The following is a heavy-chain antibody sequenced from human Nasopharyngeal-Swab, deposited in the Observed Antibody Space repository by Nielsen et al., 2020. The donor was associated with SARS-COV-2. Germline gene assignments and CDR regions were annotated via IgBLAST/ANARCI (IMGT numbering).Heavy chain of an antibody. CDR1: GFTFSSYG. CDR3: ARDAVPGIAAAGHYYYYGMDV. D-gene: IGHD6-13*01. V-gene: IGHV3-33*01. J-gene: IGHJ6*02. Sequence: GESLKISCAASGFTFSSYGMHWVRQAPGKGLEWVAVIWYDGSNKYYADSVKGRFTISRDNSKNTLYLQMNSLRAEDTAVYYCARDAVPGIAAAGHYYYYGMDVWGQGTTVTVSS. CDR2: IWYDGSNK.